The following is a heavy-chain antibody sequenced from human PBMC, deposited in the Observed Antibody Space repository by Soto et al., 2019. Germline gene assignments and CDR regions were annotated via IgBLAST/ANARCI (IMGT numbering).Heavy chain of an antibody. CDR1: GFTLSSYW. D-gene: IGHD5-12*01. CDR2: INGDGSET. CDR3: LRGNSGYGNFDQ. J-gene: IGHJ4*02. V-gene: IGHV3-74*01. Sequence: EVQLMESGGGLVQPGGSLRLSCAASGFTLSSYWMHWVRQAPGKGLVWVSRINGDGSETNYADSVKGRFTISRDNAKNTLYLQLNSLRVEDTAVYYCLRGNSGYGNFDQWGQGTRVTVSS.